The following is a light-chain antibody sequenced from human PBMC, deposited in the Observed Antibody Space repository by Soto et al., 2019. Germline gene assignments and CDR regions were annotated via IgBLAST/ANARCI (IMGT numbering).Light chain of an antibody. V-gene: IGKV3-20*01. J-gene: IGKJ1*01. Sequence: EILLTQYPGTLSLSPGERATLSCGASQSVSNNYLDWYQQKPGQAPRLLIYGASNRATGIPERLSGSGSGTDLTITISSMKTDDFATYYCQQYNSYSWTFGQGTKVDIK. CDR3: QQYNSYSWT. CDR1: QSVSNNY. CDR2: GAS.